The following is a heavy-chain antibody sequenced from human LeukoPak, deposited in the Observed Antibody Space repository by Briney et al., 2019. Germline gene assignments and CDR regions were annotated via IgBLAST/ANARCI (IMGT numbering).Heavy chain of an antibody. V-gene: IGHV3-7*03. D-gene: IGHD6-13*01. J-gene: IGHJ4*02. CDR3: ARDRDSNWYPFLDS. CDR2: IKQDGSQK. CDR1: GFSFGSYW. Sequence: GGSLRLSCAASGFSFGSYWMSWVRQAPGKGLEWMANIKQDGSQKYYVDSVKGRFTISRDNAENSLFLQMNSLRPEDTAVYYCARDRDSNWYPFLDSWSQGTLVIVS.